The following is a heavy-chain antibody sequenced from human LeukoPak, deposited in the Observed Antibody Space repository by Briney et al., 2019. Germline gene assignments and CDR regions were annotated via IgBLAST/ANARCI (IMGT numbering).Heavy chain of an antibody. CDR3: ARDYPVDSGGPQFDY. J-gene: IGHJ4*02. V-gene: IGHV3-7*01. Sequence: PGGSLRLSCAASGFTFSSYWMSWVRQAPGKGLEWVANIKQGGSEKYYVDSVKGRFTISRDNAKNSLYLQMNSLRAEDTAVYYCARDYPVDSGGPQFDYWGQGTLVTVSS. D-gene: IGHD2-15*01. CDR1: GFTFSSYW. CDR2: IKQGGSEK.